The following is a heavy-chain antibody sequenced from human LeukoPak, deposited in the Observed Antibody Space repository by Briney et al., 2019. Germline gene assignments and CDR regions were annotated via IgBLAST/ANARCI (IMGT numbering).Heavy chain of an antibody. V-gene: IGHV3-11*04. Sequence: GGSLRLSCAASRFTFSDYYMTWIRQTPGKGLEWISYISTSGSSIFYADSVKGRFTISRDNAENSVYPQMNSLRAEDTAVYYCGGGWGYSSSSDYWGQGIVVTVSS. CDR1: RFTFSDYY. J-gene: IGHJ4*02. D-gene: IGHD6-6*01. CDR3: GGGWGYSSSSDY. CDR2: ISTSGSSI.